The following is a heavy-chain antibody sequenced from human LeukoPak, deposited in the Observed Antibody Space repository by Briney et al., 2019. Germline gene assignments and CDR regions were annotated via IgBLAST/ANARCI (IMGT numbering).Heavy chain of an antibody. CDR3: ARALTVAGTDWYFDL. D-gene: IGHD6-19*01. J-gene: IGHJ2*01. Sequence: GGSLRLSCAASRFTFSTYSMNWVRQAPGKGLEWVSSISSSGSYVYSTDSLKGRFTISRDDAKNSLYLQMNSLRAEDTAVYYCARALTVAGTDWYFDLWGRGTLVTVSS. V-gene: IGHV3-21*01. CDR1: RFTFSTYS. CDR2: ISSSGSYV.